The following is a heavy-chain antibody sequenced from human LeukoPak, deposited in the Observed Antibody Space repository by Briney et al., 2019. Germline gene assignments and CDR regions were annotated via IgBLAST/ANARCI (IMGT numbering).Heavy chain of an antibody. J-gene: IGHJ1*01. V-gene: IGHV3-30*02. CDR3: AKAGGCIAALTCAEYFQH. D-gene: IGHD6-6*01. CDR1: GFTFSSYG. CDR2: IRYDGSNK. Sequence: PGGSLRLSCAASGFTFSSYGMHWVRQAPGKGLEWVAFIRYDGSNKYYADSVKGRFTISRDNSKNTLYLQMNSLRAEDTAVYYCAKAGGCIAALTCAEYFQHWGQGTLVTVSS.